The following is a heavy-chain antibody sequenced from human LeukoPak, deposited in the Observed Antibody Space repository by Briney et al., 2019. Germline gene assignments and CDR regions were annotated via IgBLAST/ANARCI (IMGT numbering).Heavy chain of an antibody. D-gene: IGHD3-9*01. Sequence: ASVKVSCKASVYTFTGYYMHWVRQAPGQGLEWMGWINANSGGTNYAQKFQGRVTMTRDTSISTAYMELSRLRSDDTAVYYCARSSRYDIWTGYPYWGQGTLFTVSP. V-gene: IGHV1-2*02. CDR3: ARSSRYDIWTGYPY. J-gene: IGHJ4*02. CDR1: VYTFTGYY. CDR2: INANSGGT.